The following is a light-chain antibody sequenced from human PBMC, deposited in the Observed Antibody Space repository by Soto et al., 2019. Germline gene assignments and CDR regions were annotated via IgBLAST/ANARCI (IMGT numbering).Light chain of an antibody. CDR2: SAS. V-gene: IGKV1-27*01. CDR1: QGIIND. Sequence: DFQMTQSPSSLSASVGDRVTITCRASQGIINDLAWYQQKPGKPPRLLISSASTLRSGVPSRFSGSGFGTDFTLTIDSLQPEDVATYYCQKYNSFPPTFGGGTKVEIK. J-gene: IGKJ4*01. CDR3: QKYNSFPPT.